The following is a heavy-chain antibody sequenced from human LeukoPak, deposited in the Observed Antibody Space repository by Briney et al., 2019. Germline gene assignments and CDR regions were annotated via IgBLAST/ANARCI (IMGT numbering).Heavy chain of an antibody. V-gene: IGHV3-48*03. CDR1: GFTFSSYE. CDR3: ARVKGSGWYEVDY. D-gene: IGHD6-19*01. Sequence: GGSLRLSCAASGFTFSSYEMNWVRQAPGKGLEWFSYISSSGSTKYYADSVKGRFTISRDNAKTSLFLQMNSLRAEDTAVYYCARVKGSGWYEVDYWGQGTLVTVSS. J-gene: IGHJ4*02. CDR2: ISSSGSTK.